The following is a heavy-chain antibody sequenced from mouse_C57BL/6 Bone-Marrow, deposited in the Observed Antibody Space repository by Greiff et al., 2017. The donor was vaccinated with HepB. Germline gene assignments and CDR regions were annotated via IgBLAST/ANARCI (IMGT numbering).Heavy chain of an antibody. CDR2: INPNYGTT. CDR3: ASSGYVEGFAY. J-gene: IGHJ3*01. CDR1: GYSFTDYN. V-gene: IGHV1-39*01. Sequence: EVKLMESGPELVKPGASVKISCMASGYSFTDYNMNWVKQSNGKSLEWIGVINPNYGTTSYNQKFKGKATLTVDQSSSTAYMQLNSLTSEDSAVYYCASSGYVEGFAYWGQGTLVTVSA. D-gene: IGHD3-2*02.